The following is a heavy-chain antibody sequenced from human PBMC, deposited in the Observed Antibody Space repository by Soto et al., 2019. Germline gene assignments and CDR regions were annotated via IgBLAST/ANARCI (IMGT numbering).Heavy chain of an antibody. CDR2: ISGSGGST. CDR3: AKDGSSSWYRIRCYYYMDV. J-gene: IGHJ6*03. Sequence: GGSLRLSCAASGFTFSSYAMSWVRQAPGKGLEWVSAISGSGGSTYYADSVKGRFTISRDNSKNTLYLQMNSLRAEDTAVYYCAKDGSSSWYRIRCYYYMDVWGKGTTVTVSS. D-gene: IGHD6-13*01. V-gene: IGHV3-23*01. CDR1: GFTFSSYA.